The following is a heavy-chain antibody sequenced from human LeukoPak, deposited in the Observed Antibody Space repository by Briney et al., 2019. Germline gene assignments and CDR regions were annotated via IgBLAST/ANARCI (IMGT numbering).Heavy chain of an antibody. CDR2: IYYSVST. Sequence: SETLSLTCTVSPGSISTYYWSWIRQPPGKGLEWIGYIYYSVSTNYNPSLKSRVTISLDTSKNQFSLKLNSVTAADTAMYYCARSFSPNYYDLLDYWGQGTLVTVSS. CDR1: PGSISTYY. V-gene: IGHV4-59*01. D-gene: IGHD3-22*01. J-gene: IGHJ4*02. CDR3: ARSFSPNYYDLLDY.